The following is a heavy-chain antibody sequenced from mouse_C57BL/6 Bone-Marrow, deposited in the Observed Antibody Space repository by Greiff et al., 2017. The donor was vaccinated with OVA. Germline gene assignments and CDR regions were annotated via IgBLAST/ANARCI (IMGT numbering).Heavy chain of an antibody. CDR2: IWSGGST. V-gene: IGHV2-2*01. J-gene: IGHJ3*01. CDR3: ARNSITTVVATPAY. Sequence: QVQLQQSGPGLVQPSQSLSITCTVSGFSLTSYGVHWVRQSPGKGLEWLGVIWSGGSTDYNAAFISRLSISKDNSKSQVFFKMNSLQADDTAIYYCARNSITTVVATPAYWGQGTLVTVSA. CDR1: GFSLTSYG. D-gene: IGHD1-1*01.